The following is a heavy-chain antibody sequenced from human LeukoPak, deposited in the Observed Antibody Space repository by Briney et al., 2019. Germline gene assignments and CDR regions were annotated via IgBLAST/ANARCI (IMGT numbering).Heavy chain of an antibody. D-gene: IGHD6-13*01. J-gene: IGHJ6*03. Sequence: SETLSLTCTVSGGSISSSSYNWGWIRQPPGKGLEWIGSIYYSGSTYYNPSLKSRVTISVDTSKNQFSLKVSSVTAADTAVYYCARATYSRLGRYYYYYMDVWGKGTTVTVSS. CDR2: IYYSGST. CDR3: ARATYSRLGRYYYYYMDV. CDR1: GGSISSSSYN. V-gene: IGHV4-39*07.